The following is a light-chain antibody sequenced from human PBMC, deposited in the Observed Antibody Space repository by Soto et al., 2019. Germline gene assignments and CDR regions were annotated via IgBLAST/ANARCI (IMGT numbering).Light chain of an antibody. CDR1: QSISYW. CDR3: QQYNTYWT. CDR2: KAS. J-gene: IGKJ1*01. Sequence: DIQMTQSPSTLSASVGDRVTITCRASQSISYWLAWYQQKPGKAPNLLIYKASNLESGVPSRFNGSGSGTDFTLTISSLQPDDFASYYCQQYNTYWTFGQGTKVEIK. V-gene: IGKV1-5*03.